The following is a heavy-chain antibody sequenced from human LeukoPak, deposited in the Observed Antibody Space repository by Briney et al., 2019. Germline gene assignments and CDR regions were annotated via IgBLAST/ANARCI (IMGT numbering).Heavy chain of an antibody. Sequence: ASVKVSCKASGYTFTSYFMHWVRQAPGQGLEWMGVVNPSSGSTTYSQKFQGRVTMTRDTSTSTVYMDLSSLRSEDTAVYYCARVVGPRGGNWFDPWGQGTLVTVSS. CDR3: ARVVGPRGGNWFDP. V-gene: IGHV1-46*01. D-gene: IGHD1-26*01. CDR2: VNPSSGST. CDR1: GYTFTSYF. J-gene: IGHJ5*02.